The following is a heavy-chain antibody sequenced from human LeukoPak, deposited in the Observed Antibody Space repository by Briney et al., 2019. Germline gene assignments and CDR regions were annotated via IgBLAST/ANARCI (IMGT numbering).Heavy chain of an antibody. J-gene: IGHJ4*02. CDR1: GFTFSSYA. CDR2: ISYDGSNK. Sequence: GGSLRLSCAASGFTFSSYAMPWVRQAPGKGLEWVAVISYDGSNKYYADSVKGRFTISRDNSKNTLYLQMNSLRAEDTAVYYCAKQDTAMVTPLDYWGQGTLVTVSS. CDR3: AKQDTAMVTPLDY. V-gene: IGHV3-30*18. D-gene: IGHD5-18*01.